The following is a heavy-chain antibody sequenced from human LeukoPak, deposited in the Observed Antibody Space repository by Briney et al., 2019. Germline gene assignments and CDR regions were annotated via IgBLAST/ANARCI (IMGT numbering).Heavy chain of an antibody. CDR3: ARDLPGDIVATIFGRHYYYGMDV. D-gene: IGHD5-12*01. CDR1: GFTFSSYS. J-gene: IGHJ6*02. Sequence: PGGSLRLSGAASGFTFSSYSMNWVRQAPGKGLEWVSSISSSSSYIYYADSVKGRFTISRDNAKNSLYLQMNSLRAEDTAVYYCARDLPGDIVATIFGRHYYYGMDVWGQGTTVTVSS. CDR2: ISSSSSYI. V-gene: IGHV3-21*01.